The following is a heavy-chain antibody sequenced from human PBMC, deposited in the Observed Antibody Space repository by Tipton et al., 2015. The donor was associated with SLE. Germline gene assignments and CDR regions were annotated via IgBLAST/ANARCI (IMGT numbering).Heavy chain of an antibody. CDR3: ARGGGYYDSSYDY. J-gene: IGHJ4*02. CDR1: GGSISSDY. CDR2: VFYSGST. Sequence: TLSLTCTVSGGSISSDYWSWIRQPPGKGLEWIGYVFYSGSTNYNSSLKSRVTISTDTSKNRFSLKLSSVTAADTAVYYCARGGGYYDSSYDYWGQGTLVTVSS. V-gene: IGHV4-59*01. D-gene: IGHD3-22*01.